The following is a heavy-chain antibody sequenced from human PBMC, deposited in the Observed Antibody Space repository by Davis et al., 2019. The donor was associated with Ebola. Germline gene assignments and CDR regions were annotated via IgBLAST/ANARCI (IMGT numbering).Heavy chain of an antibody. Sequence: ASVKVSCKASGYTFTGYYMHWVRQAPGQGLEWMGRINPNNGNTNYAQKLQGRVTMTTDTSTSTAYMELRSLRSDDTAVYYCARDLWELLRASNLPFDYWGQGTLVTVSS. D-gene: IGHD1-26*01. CDR3: ARDLWELLRASNLPFDY. J-gene: IGHJ4*02. CDR2: INPNNGNT. V-gene: IGHV1-18*04. CDR1: GYTFTGYY.